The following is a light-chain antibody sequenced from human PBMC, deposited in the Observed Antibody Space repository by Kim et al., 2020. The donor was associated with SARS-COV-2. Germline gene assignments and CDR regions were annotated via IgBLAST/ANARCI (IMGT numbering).Light chain of an antibody. V-gene: IGLV3-9*01. CDR2: RDN. CDR3: QVWHSSSHVD. CDR1: DLGGKN. J-gene: IGLJ2*01. Sequence: VALGETPMISYGRSDLGGKNVVGIEQKPGQATVLVIYRDNIRPSGMPERISGSNSGNTATLTISRAQAEDEIDYYCQVWHSSSHVDFGGGNQVTVL.